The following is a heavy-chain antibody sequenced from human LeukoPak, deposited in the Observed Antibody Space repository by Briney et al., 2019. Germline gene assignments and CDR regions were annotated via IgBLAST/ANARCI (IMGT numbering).Heavy chain of an antibody. D-gene: IGHD2-2*02. J-gene: IGHJ6*03. CDR1: GGSISSSSYY. V-gene: IGHV4-39*07. CDR2: IYYSGST. CDR3: AREGPAYHLLYPYYYCYYMDV. Sequence: PSETLSLTCTVSGGSISSSSYYWGWIRQPPGKGLEWIGSIYYSGSTYYNPSLKSRVTISVDTSKNQFSLKLSSVTAADTAVYYCAREGPAYHLLYPYYYCYYMDVWGKGTTVTVSS.